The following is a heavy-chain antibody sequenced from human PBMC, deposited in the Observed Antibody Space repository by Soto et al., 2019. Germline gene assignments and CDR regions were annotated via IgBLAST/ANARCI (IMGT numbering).Heavy chain of an antibody. CDR1: GGSISSSSYY. J-gene: IGHJ5*02. CDR3: ASRPPLPYSSSWYRAGWFDP. V-gene: IGHV4-39*01. Sequence: SETLSLTCTVSGGSISSSSYYWGWIRQPPGKGLEWIGSIYYGGSTYYNPSLKSRVTISVDTSKNQFSLKLSSVTAADTAVYYCASRPPLPYSSSWYRAGWFDPWGQGTLVTVSS. D-gene: IGHD6-13*01. CDR2: IYYGGST.